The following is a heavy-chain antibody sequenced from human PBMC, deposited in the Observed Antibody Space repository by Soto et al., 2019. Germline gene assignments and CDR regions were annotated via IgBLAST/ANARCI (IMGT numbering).Heavy chain of an antibody. D-gene: IGHD6-6*01. CDR3: ARHSNRRYSSSTHYYYGMDV. Sequence: PGESLKISCKGSGYSFTSNGISWVRQMPGKGLEWMGRIDPSDYYTNYSPSFQGHVTISADKSISTAYLQWSSLKASYTAMYYCARHSNRRYSSSTHYYYGMDVWGQGTTVTVSS. CDR2: IDPSDYYT. CDR1: GYSFTSNG. J-gene: IGHJ6*02. V-gene: IGHV5-10-1*01.